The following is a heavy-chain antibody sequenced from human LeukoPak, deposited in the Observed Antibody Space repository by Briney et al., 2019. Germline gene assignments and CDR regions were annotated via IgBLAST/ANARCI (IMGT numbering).Heavy chain of an antibody. CDR3: ARDGSSWYGVRYYYMDV. Sequence: SETLSLTCSVSGYPIRNGYYWVWIRQPPGKGLEWIGTIYHSGNTYYSPSLKSRVTISVDTSKNQFSLELSSVTAADTATYFCARDGSSWYGVRYYYMDVWGKGTTVTVSS. CDR1: GYPIRNGYY. CDR2: IYHSGNT. D-gene: IGHD6-13*01. J-gene: IGHJ6*03. V-gene: IGHV4-38-2*02.